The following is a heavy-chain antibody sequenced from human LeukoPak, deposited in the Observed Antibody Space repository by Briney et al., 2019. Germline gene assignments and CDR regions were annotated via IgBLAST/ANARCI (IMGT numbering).Heavy chain of an antibody. V-gene: IGHV3-33*01. CDR3: ARDLTPVVAATPFDY. CDR2: IWYDGSNK. J-gene: IGHJ4*02. CDR1: GFTFSSYG. Sequence: PGGSLRLSCAASGFTFSSYGMHWVRQAPGKGLEWVAVIWYDGSNKYYADSVKGRFTISRDNSKNTLYLQMNSLRAEDTAVYYCARDLTPVVAATPFDYWGQGTLVTVSS. D-gene: IGHD2-15*01.